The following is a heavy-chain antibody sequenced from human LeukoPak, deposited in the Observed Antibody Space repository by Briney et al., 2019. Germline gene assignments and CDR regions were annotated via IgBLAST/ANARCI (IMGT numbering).Heavy chain of an antibody. D-gene: IGHD6-19*01. CDR2: IKGDGSEK. J-gene: IGHJ5*02. CDR3: VRQAGVS. Sequence: GESLRLSCAASGFSIRNYWMTWVRQAPGKGLECVANIKGDGSEKNYVDSVKGRFTISRDNAKNSLYLQMNSLRAEDTAVYYCVRQAGVSWGQGTLVTVSS. V-gene: IGHV3-7*01. CDR1: GFSIRNYW.